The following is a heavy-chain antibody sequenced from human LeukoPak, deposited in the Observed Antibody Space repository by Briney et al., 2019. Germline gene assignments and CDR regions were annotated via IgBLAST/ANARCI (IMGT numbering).Heavy chain of an antibody. J-gene: IGHJ4*02. CDR2: ISAYNGNT. V-gene: IGHV1-18*01. CDR1: GGTFSSYA. Sequence: ASVKVSCKASGGTFSSYAISWVRQAPGQGLEWMGWISAYNGNTNYAQKLQGRVTMTTDTSTSTAYMELRSLRSDDTAVYYCARALHGDYSNYWGQGTLVTVSS. CDR3: ARALHGDYSNY. D-gene: IGHD4-11*01.